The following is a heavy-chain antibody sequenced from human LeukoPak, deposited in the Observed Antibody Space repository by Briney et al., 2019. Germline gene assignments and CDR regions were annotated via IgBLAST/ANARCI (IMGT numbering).Heavy chain of an antibody. V-gene: IGHV3-74*01. J-gene: IGHJ4*02. Sequence: GGSLRLSCAASGFALSMYWMHWVRQVPGKGLVWVSRIDTDVRKTDYADSVKGRFTISRDNAKNTLYLQMNSLRAEDTAVYYCEGTGTADYWGQGTLVAVSS. CDR3: EGTGTADY. D-gene: IGHD1-1*01. CDR1: GFALSMYW. CDR2: IDTDVRKT.